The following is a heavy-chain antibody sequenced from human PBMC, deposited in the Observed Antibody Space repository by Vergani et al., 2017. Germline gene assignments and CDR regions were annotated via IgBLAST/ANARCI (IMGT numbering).Heavy chain of an antibody. V-gene: IGHV4-31*11. D-gene: IGHD6-25*01. Sequence: QVQLQESGPGVVKPSQTLSLTCAVSGGSISSGDHCWTWIRQRPGKGLECIGYIFYSGTTYDNPSLRSRLTISVDTSQNQFSLKLRSVTAADTAVYYCARGDTQVPATSHFYYMDVWGKGTTVVVSS. CDR3: ARGDTQVPATSHFYYMDV. J-gene: IGHJ6*03. CDR1: GGSISSGDHC. CDR2: IFYSGTT.